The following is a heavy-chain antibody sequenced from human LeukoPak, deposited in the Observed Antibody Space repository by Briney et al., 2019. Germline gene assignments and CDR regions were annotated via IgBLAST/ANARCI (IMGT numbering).Heavy chain of an antibody. CDR3: ARGTRITLLRGSPNDAFDI. Sequence: GGSLRLSCAASGFTFSSYSMNWVRQAPGKGLEWVSSISSRSGYIYYADSVKGRFSISRDNTKNSLYLQMNSLSAEDTAVYYCARGTRITLLRGSPNDAFDIWGQGTMVTVSS. V-gene: IGHV3-21*01. D-gene: IGHD3-10*01. J-gene: IGHJ3*02. CDR2: ISSRSGYI. CDR1: GFTFSSYS.